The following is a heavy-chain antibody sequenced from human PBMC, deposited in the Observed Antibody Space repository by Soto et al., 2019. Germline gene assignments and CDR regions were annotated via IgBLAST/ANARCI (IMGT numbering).Heavy chain of an antibody. CDR3: AREVGELAYFDY. V-gene: IGHV3-33*01. Sequence: GSLRLAGPATVFTFSSYGMHWVRQAPGKGLEWVAVIWYDGSNKYYADSVKGRFTISRDNSKNTLYLQMSSLRAEDTAVYYCAREVGELAYFDYWGQGTLVTVSS. CDR2: IWYDGSNK. CDR1: VFTFSSYG. D-gene: IGHD1-1*01. J-gene: IGHJ4*02.